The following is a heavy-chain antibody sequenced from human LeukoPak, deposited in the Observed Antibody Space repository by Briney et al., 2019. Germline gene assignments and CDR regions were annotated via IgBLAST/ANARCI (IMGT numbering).Heavy chain of an antibody. CDR2: INPNSGGT. D-gene: IGHD2-2*01. CDR3: ARVYFVGTSCFDP. CDR1: GYTFTGYY. Sequence: ASVKVSCKASGYTFTGYYMHWVRQAPGQGLEWMGWINPNSGGTNYAQKFQGRVTMTRYTSISTASMELSRLISDDTAVYYCARVYFVGTSCFDPWGQGTLVTVSS. J-gene: IGHJ5*02. V-gene: IGHV1-2*02.